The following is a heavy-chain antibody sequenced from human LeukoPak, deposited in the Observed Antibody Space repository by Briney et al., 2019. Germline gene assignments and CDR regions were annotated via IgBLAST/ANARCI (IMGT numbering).Heavy chain of an antibody. CDR3: ARERSGWSYTFDY. V-gene: IGHV3-53*01. CDR2: IYNDGST. J-gene: IGHJ4*02. CDR1: GLTVSSSY. Sequence: PGGSLRLSCAASGLTVSSSYMSWVRQAPGKGLEWVSIIYNDGSTYYADSVKGRFTISRDNSKNTLYLQMNSLRAEDTAVYYCARERSGWSYTFDYWGQGTLVTVSS. D-gene: IGHD6-19*01.